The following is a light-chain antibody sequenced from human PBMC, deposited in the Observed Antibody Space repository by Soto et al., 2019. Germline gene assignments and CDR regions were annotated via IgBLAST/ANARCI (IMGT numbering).Light chain of an antibody. V-gene: IGLV2-14*01. Sequence: QSVLTQPASVSGSPGQSITISCTGTSSDVGGYNYVSWYQQHPAKAPKLMIYEVSHRPSGVSNRFSGSKSGNTASLTISGLQAEDEADYYCSSYTSSSTLVFGTGTKLTVL. CDR2: EVS. CDR1: SSDVGGYNY. CDR3: SSYTSSSTLV. J-gene: IGLJ1*01.